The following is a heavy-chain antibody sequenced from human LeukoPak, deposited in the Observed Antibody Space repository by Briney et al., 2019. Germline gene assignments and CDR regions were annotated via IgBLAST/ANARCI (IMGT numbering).Heavy chain of an antibody. CDR2: ISYDGSNK. CDR3: AKGAAFDI. CDR1: GFTFSSYG. Sequence: GGSLRLSCAASGFTFSSYGMHWVRQAPGKGLEWVAVISYDGSNKYYADSVKGRFTISRDNSRNTLYLQMNSLRAEDTAVYYCAKGAAFDIWGQGTMVTVSS. J-gene: IGHJ3*02. V-gene: IGHV3-30*18.